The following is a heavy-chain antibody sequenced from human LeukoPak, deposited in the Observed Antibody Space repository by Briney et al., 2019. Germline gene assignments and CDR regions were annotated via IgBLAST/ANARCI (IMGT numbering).Heavy chain of an antibody. D-gene: IGHD6-13*01. J-gene: IGHJ2*01. CDR1: GFTFSSYD. V-gene: IGHV3-13*01. CDR2: IGTAGEI. CDR3: ARAAYSSTWYSRYFDL. Sequence: GGSLRLSCAASGFTFSSYDIHWVRQATGKGLEWVSGIGTAGEIYYPGSVKGRFTISRENAKNSLYLQMNSLRAGDTAVYYCARAAYSSTWYSRYFDLWGRGALVTVSS.